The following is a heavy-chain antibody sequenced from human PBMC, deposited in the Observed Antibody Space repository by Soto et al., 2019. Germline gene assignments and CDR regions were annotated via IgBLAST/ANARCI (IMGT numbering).Heavy chain of an antibody. CDR3: AGRVNGYSGFATDC. CDR1: GGTFNSYG. CDR2: IVPIFGSA. Sequence: QVQLVQSGAEVKKPGSSVKVSCKASGGTFNSYGLSWVRQAPGQGLEWMGRIVPIFGSANYAQKFQGRVTITADKSTSTAYMELSSLRSEDTAVYYCAGRVNGYSGFATDCWGQGTLVTVSS. V-gene: IGHV1-69*06. J-gene: IGHJ4*02. D-gene: IGHD5-12*01.